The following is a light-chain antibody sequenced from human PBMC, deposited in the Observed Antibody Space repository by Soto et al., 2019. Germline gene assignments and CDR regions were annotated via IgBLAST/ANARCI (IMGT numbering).Light chain of an antibody. CDR3: SSYTSSSPCV. CDR1: SSDVGGYRY. Sequence: QSALTQPASVSGSPGQSITISCTGPSSDVGGYRYVSWYQHHPGKAPKLVIYEVSNRPSGVSNRFSGFKSGNTASLTISGLQAEDEADYYCSSYTSSSPCVFGTGTKLTVL. CDR2: EVS. J-gene: IGLJ1*01. V-gene: IGLV2-14*01.